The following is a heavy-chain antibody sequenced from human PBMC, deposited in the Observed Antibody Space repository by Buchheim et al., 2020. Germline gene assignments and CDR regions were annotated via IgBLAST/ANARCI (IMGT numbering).Heavy chain of an antibody. J-gene: IGHJ3*02. D-gene: IGHD4-23*01. V-gene: IGHV3-30*03. CDR2: VSFDGNSK. CDR3: ARVYGGNSIGAFDI. Sequence: QVQVVESGGGVVQTGRSLRISCAGSGFTFKNYGVHWVRQAPGKGLEWVAFVSFDGNSKYYAGSVKGRFTISRDSSKNTLYFQMNSLRVEDTALYYCARVYGGNSIGAFDIWGLGT. CDR1: GFTFKNYG.